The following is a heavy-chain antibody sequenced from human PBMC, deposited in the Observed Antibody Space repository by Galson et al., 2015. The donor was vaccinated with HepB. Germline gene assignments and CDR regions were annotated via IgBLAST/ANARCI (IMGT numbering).Heavy chain of an antibody. V-gene: IGHV3-23*01. Sequence: SLRLSCAASGFTFSSYAMSWVRQAPGKGLEWVSAISGSGGSTYYADSVKGRFTISRDNSKNTLYLQMNSLRAEDTAVYYCAKSLAHGGYSYGACGYWGQGTLVTVSS. CDR1: GFTFSSYA. CDR2: ISGSGGST. J-gene: IGHJ4*02. D-gene: IGHD5-18*01. CDR3: AKSLAHGGYSYGACGY.